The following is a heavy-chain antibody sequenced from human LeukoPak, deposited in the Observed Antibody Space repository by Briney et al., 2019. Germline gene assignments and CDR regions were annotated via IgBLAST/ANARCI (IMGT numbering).Heavy chain of an antibody. D-gene: IGHD2-21*02. CDR2: IIPILGIA. CDR1: GGTFSSYA. J-gene: IGHJ4*02. CDR3: ARGIVVVTAPFDY. V-gene: IGHV1-69*04. Sequence: GASVKVSCKASGGTFSSYAISWVRQAPGQGLEWMGRIIPILGIANYAQKFQGRVTITADKSTSTAYMELSSLRSEDTAVYYCARGIVVVTAPFDYWGQGTLVTVSS.